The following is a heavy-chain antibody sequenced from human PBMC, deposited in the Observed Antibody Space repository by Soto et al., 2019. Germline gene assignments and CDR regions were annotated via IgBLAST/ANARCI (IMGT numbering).Heavy chain of an antibody. CDR2: ISSAVSNK. J-gene: IGHJ6*02. D-gene: IGHD4-4*01. CDR1: GFSFSSYG. Sequence: AGGSLRLSCAASGFSFSSYGMYWVRQAPGKGLEWVAVISSAVSNKDYADSVKGRFTVSRDNSKNTLYLQMNSLRVDDTAVYHCAKAKVSKGYYYAMDVWGQGTTVTVSS. V-gene: IGHV3-30*18. CDR3: AKAKVSKGYYYAMDV.